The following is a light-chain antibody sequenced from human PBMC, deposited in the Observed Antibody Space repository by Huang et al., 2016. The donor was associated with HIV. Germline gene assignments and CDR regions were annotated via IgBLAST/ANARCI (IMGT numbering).Light chain of an antibody. CDR1: QSVSSN. CDR2: GAS. V-gene: IGKV3-15*01. J-gene: IGKJ2*01. CDR3: QQYNNWLMYT. Sequence: EIVMTQSPATLSVSPGERASLSCRASQSVSSNLAWYQQKPGQAPRLLIYGASTRAPGIPARFSGSGSGTEFTLTISSLQSEDFAVYYCQQYNNWLMYTFGQGTKLEVK.